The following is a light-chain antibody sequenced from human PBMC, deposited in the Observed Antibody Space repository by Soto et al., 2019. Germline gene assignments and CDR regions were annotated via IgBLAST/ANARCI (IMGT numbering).Light chain of an antibody. CDR3: QHYDWALTWT. CDR1: QSVINSY. CDR2: GAY. J-gene: IGKJ1*01. V-gene: IGKV3-20*01. Sequence: EVVLTQSPGTLSLSSGERATLSCRASQSVINSYLAWYQQKPGQAPRLLLYGAYNRATGIPARFSGSGSGTDFTLTTSELGPEEFAAYYCQHYDWALTWTFGPGTKVDIK.